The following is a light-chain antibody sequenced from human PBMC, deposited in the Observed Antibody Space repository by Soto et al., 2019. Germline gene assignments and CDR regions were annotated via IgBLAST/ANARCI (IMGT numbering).Light chain of an antibody. V-gene: IGLV1-44*01. Sequence: QAVVTQPPSASGTPGQRVTISCSGSVSNVGGNTVKWYQHVPGTAPKLLIFGNNQRPSGVPDRFSGSTSGTSASLAISGLQSEDEADYFCAAWDARLDGPVFGGGTKVTVL. CDR2: GNN. CDR3: AAWDARLDGPV. J-gene: IGLJ2*01. CDR1: VSNVGGNT.